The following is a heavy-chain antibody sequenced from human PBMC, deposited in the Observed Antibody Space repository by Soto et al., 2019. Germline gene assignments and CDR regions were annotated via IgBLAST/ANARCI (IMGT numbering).Heavy chain of an antibody. D-gene: IGHD3-10*01. CDR3: ARQGFGELHGLVDV. CDR1: GGSLRSYY. Sequence: QVQLQESGPRLVKPSETLSLTCTVSGGSLRSYYCSWFRQPPGKGLEWVGYINYSGGTFYNPSLKTRATMSVDTSNTQYSLMVNSVTATDTAVYYCARQGFGELHGLVDVWGQGPTVTVSS. J-gene: IGHJ6*02. CDR2: INYSGGT. V-gene: IGHV4-59*08.